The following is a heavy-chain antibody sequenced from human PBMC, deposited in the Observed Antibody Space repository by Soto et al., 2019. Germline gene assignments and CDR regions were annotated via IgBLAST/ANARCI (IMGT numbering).Heavy chain of an antibody. V-gene: IGHV3-30*03. CDR2: TSYDGSKK. CDR3: XXXXXSGYGGTDAFDL. Sequence: QVQLVESGGGVVQPGRSLRLSCAASGFTFSSYGMHWVRQAPGRGLEWVAATSYDGSKKYYADSVKGRFTISRDNXXXXXXXXXXXXXXXXXXXXXXXXXXXSGYGGTDAFDLWGQGTMVTVSS. CDR1: GFTFSSYG. J-gene: IGHJ3*01. D-gene: IGHD5-12*01.